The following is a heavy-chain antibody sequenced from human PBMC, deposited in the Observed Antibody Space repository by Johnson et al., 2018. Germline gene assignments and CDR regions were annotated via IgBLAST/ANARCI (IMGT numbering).Heavy chain of an antibody. CDR2: ISSSGTTT. V-gene: IGHV3-48*02. Sequence: VQLVQSGGGLVQPGGSLRLSCAASGFTFDGFSMNWVRQAPGKGLEWVTPISSSGTTTYYADSVRGRFTISRDNAKNSLYLQGNSLRDEEAAVYYCARGCSYTSCERTDYFQRWGQGTRVTVSS. D-gene: IGHD2-2*01. J-gene: IGHJ1*01. CDR3: ARGCSYTSCERTDYFQR. CDR1: GFTFDGFS.